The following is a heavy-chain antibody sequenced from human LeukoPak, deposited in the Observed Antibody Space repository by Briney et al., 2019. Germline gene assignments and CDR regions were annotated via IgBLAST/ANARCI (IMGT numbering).Heavy chain of an antibody. D-gene: IGHD2-8*01. V-gene: IGHV4-39*01. CDR2: IYYSGST. CDR1: GGSISSSSYY. J-gene: IGHJ4*02. CDR3: ARHVEATKYYFDY. Sequence: SETLSLTCTVSGGSISSSSYYWGWIRQPPGKGLEWIGSIYYSGSTYYNPSLKSRVTISVDMSKNQFSLKLSSVTAADTAVYYCARHVEATKYYFDYWGQGTLVTVSS.